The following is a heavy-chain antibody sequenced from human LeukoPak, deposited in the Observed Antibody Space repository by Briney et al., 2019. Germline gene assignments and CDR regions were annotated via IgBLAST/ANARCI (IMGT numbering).Heavy chain of an antibody. CDR1: GFTFSSYG. J-gene: IGHJ4*02. V-gene: IGHV3-30*18. CDR3: AKGGYDFWSGYYSDY. Sequence: GGSLRLSCAASGFTFSSYGMHWVRQAPGKGPEWVAVISYDGSNKYYADSVKGRFTISRDNSKNTLYLQMNSLRAEDTAVYYCAKGGYDFWSGYYSDYWGQGTLVTVSS. D-gene: IGHD3-3*01. CDR2: ISYDGSNK.